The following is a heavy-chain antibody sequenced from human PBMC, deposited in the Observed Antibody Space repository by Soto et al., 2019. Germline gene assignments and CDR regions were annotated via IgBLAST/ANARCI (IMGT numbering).Heavy chain of an antibody. CDR3: ARDGRGFLEWLPDYYYYYMDV. J-gene: IGHJ6*03. V-gene: IGHV3-21*01. D-gene: IGHD3-3*01. CDR1: GFTLSSYS. Sequence: EVQLVESGGGLVKPGGSLRLSCAASGFTLSSYSMNWVRQAPGKGLEWVSSISSSSSYIYYADSVKGRFTISRDNAKNSLYLQMNSLRAEDTAVYYCARDGRGFLEWLPDYYYYYMDVWGKGTTVTVSS. CDR2: ISSSSSYI.